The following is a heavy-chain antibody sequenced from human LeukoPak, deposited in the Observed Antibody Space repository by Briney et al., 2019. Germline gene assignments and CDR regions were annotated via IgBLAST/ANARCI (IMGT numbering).Heavy chain of an antibody. D-gene: IGHD3-22*01. V-gene: IGHV1-2*02. J-gene: IGHJ1*01. CDR3: ARGDYYDSSGYYYDRYEYFQH. CDR1: GYTFAGYY. CDR2: INLKSGAR. Sequence: ASVKVSCKASGYTFAGYYMHWVRQAPGQGLEWLGWINLKSGARNYAQKFQGRVTMTRDTSISTVYMELSSLRSEDTAVYYCARGDYYDSSGYYYDRYEYFQHWGQGTLVTVSS.